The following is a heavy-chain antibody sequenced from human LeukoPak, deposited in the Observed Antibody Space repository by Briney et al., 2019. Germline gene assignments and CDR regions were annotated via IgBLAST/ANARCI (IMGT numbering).Heavy chain of an antibody. Sequence: GGSLRLSCTVSGFTFSSYWMHWVRQAPGMGLVWVSRINTDGSTTSYADSVKGRFTISRDNAKNTLYLQVNSLRAEDTAVYYCARGQSYSMSFDYWGQGTLVTVSS. J-gene: IGHJ4*02. CDR2: INTDGSTT. D-gene: IGHD4-11*01. CDR3: ARGQSYSMSFDY. V-gene: IGHV3-74*01. CDR1: GFTFSSYW.